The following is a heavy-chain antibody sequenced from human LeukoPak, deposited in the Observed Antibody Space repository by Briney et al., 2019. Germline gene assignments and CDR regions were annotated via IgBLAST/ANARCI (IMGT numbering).Heavy chain of an antibody. CDR3: ARYYSGYDYNWFDP. J-gene: IGHJ5*02. CDR2: INAGNGNT. V-gene: IGHV1-3*01. D-gene: IGHD5-12*01. CDR1: GYTFTSYA. Sequence: ASVEVSCKASGYTFTSYAMHWVRQAPGQRLEWMGWINAGNGNTKYSQKFQGRVTITRDTSASTAYMELSSLRSEDTAVYYCARYYSGYDYNWFDPWGQGTLVTVSS.